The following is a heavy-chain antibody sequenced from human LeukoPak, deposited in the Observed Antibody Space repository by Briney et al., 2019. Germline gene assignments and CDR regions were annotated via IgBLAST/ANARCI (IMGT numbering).Heavy chain of an antibody. CDR1: GFTFSSYA. Sequence: AGGSLRLSCAASGFTFSSYAMSWVRQAPGKGLEWVSAISGSGGSTYYADSVKGRFTISRDNSKNTLNLHMNSLRAEDTAVYYCAKDPTHYRVWDYYETIGLSYWGQGTLVTVSS. J-gene: IGHJ4*02. CDR3: AKDPTHYRVWDYYETIGLSY. V-gene: IGHV3-23*01. CDR2: ISGSGGST. D-gene: IGHD3-22*01.